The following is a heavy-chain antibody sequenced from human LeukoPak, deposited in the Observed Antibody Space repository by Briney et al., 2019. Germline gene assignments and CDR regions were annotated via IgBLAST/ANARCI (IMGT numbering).Heavy chain of an antibody. CDR2: VDPEDGET. J-gene: IGHJ6*03. V-gene: IGHV1-69-2*01. CDR1: GVTFTDYY. CDR3: ATVNRRGRWLRFLGHYYYMDV. D-gene: IGHD3-3*01. Sequence: ATVKISCKASGVTFTDYYMHWVQQSPGKGLEWMGRVDPEDGETIYAEKFQARVTITADTSTDAAYRELSSLRSEDTAVYYCATVNRRGRWLRFLGHYYYMDVWGKGTTVTVSS.